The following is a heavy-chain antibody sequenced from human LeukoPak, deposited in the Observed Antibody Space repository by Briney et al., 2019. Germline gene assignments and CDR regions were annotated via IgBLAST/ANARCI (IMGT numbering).Heavy chain of an antibody. CDR3: ARESPRVASWYYYYYGMDV. CDR1: GFTFSSYA. CDR2: ISYDGSNK. Sequence: PGGSLRLSCAASGFTFSSYAMHWVRQAPGKGLEWVAVISYDGSNKYYADSVKGRFTISRDNSKNTLYLQMNSLRAEDTAVYYCARESPRVASWYYYYYGMDVWGQGTTVTVSS. D-gene: IGHD2-2*01. V-gene: IGHV3-30-3*01. J-gene: IGHJ6*02.